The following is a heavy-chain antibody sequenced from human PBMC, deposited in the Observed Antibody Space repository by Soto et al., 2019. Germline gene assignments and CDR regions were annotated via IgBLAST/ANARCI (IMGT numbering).Heavy chain of an antibody. CDR3: AKEEGYDILTGYSYYYYGMDV. J-gene: IGHJ6*02. CDR1: GFTFSSYG. D-gene: IGHD3-9*01. V-gene: IGHV3-30*18. CDR2: ISYDGSNK. Sequence: QVQLVESGGGVVQPGRSLRLSCAASGFTFSSYGMHWVRQAPGKGLEWVAVISYDGSNKYYADSVKGRFTISRDNSKNKLYLQMNSLRAEDTAVYYCAKEEGYDILTGYSYYYYGMDVWGQGTTVTVSS.